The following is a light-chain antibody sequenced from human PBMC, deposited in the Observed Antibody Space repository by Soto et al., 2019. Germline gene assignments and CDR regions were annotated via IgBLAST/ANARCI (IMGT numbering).Light chain of an antibody. Sequence: EIVLTQSPATLSLSPGERATLSCRASQSVSSYLAWYQQKPGQAPRLLIYDASNRATGIPARFSGSGSGTDFTLTISSLEPKDFAVYYWQQRSNWTPLTFGGGTKVEI. CDR2: DAS. CDR3: QQRSNWTPLT. V-gene: IGKV3-11*01. J-gene: IGKJ4*01. CDR1: QSVSSY.